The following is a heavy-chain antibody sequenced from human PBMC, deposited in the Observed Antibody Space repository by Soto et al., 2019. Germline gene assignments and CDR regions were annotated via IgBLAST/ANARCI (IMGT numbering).Heavy chain of an antibody. J-gene: IGHJ4*02. D-gene: IGHD3-3*01. V-gene: IGHV3-21*01. Sequence: EVQLVESGGGLVKPGGSLRLSCAASGFTFRSYSMNWVRQAPGKGLEWVSSISRSSSYIYYADSVKGRFTISRDNAKNSLYLQMNSLRAEDTAVYYCARDQQLEWLLYGDKRYYFDYWGQGTLVTVSS. CDR1: GFTFRSYS. CDR2: ISRSSSYI. CDR3: ARDQQLEWLLYGDKRYYFDY.